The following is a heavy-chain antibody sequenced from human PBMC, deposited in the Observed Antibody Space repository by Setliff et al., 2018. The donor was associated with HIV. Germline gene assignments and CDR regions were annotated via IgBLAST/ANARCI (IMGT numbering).Heavy chain of an antibody. CDR3: ARYSPRGYTLTGPY. CDR1: GGSFSGYC. Sequence: PSETLSLTCAVYGGSFSGYCWSWIRQPPGKGLEWIGEIQHSGRINYNPSLRTRVTTSLDTSKNQFSLKLTSVTAADTAVYYCARYSPRGYTLTGPYWGHGTLVTVSS. D-gene: IGHD6-25*01. CDR2: IQHSGRI. V-gene: IGHV4-34*01. J-gene: IGHJ4*01.